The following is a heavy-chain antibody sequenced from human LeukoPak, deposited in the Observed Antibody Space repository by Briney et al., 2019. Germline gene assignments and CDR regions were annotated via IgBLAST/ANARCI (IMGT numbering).Heavy chain of an antibody. CDR1: GFTFSSYG. Sequence: GRSLRLSCAASGFTFSSYGMHWVCQAPGKGLEWVAVIWYDGSNKYYADSVKGRFTISRDNSKNTLYLQMDSLRAEDTAVYYCARDYDFWSGYYSPTRGYFGYWGQGTLVTFSS. CDR2: IWYDGSNK. CDR3: ARDYDFWSGYYSPTRGYFGY. D-gene: IGHD3-3*01. J-gene: IGHJ4*02. V-gene: IGHV3-33*01.